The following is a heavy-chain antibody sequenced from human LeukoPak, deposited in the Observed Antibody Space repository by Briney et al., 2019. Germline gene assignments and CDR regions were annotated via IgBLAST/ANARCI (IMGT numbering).Heavy chain of an antibody. D-gene: IGHD2-15*01. J-gene: IGHJ6*03. CDR2: IYYSGST. CDR1: GGSISSYY. Sequence: SETLSLTCTVSGGSISSYYWSWIRQPPGKGLEWIGYIYYSGSTNYNPSLKSRVTISVDTSKNQFSLKLTSVTAADTAVYYCARGYCSGGSCYSYYYYNYMDVWGKGTTVTVSS. CDR3: ARGYCSGGSCYSYYYYNYMDV. V-gene: IGHV4-59*12.